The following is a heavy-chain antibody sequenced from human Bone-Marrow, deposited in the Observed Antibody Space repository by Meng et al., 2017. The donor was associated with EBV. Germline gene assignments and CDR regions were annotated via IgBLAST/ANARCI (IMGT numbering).Heavy chain of an antibody. Sequence: VKAASTVKLRGDSVKVSWNGAGYPFSRYALHGVRKAHGQGLEWMGGINTNAGYPTYAQGFTGRFFSSLDTSVSTAYLQISSLKAEETAMYYCAIARVILWEGWFDPWGQGTLVTVSS. V-gene: IGHV7-4-1*02. D-gene: IGHD3-10*01. J-gene: IGHJ5*02. CDR2: INTNAGYP. CDR3: AIARVILWEGWFDP. CDR1: GYPFSRYA.